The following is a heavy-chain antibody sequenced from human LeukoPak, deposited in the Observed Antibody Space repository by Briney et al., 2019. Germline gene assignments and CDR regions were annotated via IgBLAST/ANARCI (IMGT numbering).Heavy chain of an antibody. CDR2: IIPILGIA. V-gene: IGHV1-69*04. CDR1: GGTFSSYA. D-gene: IGHD5-18*01. CDR3: ARCYPWIQFSY. J-gene: IGHJ4*02. Sequence: GSSVKVSCKASGGTFSSYAISWVRQAPGQGVEWMGRIIPILGIANYAQKFQGRVTITADKSTSTAYMELSSLRSEDTAVYYCARCYPWIQFSYWGQGTLVTVSS.